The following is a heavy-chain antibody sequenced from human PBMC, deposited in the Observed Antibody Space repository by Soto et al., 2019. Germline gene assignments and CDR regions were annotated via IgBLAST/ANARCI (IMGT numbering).Heavy chain of an antibody. D-gene: IGHD5-12*01. CDR1: GFTFSSYA. CDR3: VKGDIVATSYFDY. Sequence: GGSLRLSCSASGFTFSSYAMHWVRQAPGKGLEYVSAISSNGGSTYYADSVKGRFTISRDNSKNTLYLQMSSLRAEDTAVYYCVKGDIVATSYFDYWGQGTLVTVSS. V-gene: IGHV3-64D*08. CDR2: ISSNGGST. J-gene: IGHJ4*02.